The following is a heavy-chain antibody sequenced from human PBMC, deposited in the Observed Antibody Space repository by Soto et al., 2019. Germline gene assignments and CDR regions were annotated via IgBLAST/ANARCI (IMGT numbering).Heavy chain of an antibody. Sequence: EVQLVESGGGLVQPGGSLRLSCAASGFIFSNSGMNWVRQAPGKGLEWISYIDSSSNLIYYTDSVKGRFTISRDNAKSSLNLQMLSLRAEDTAIYYCVKVGHNYDNWFDRWGQGTLVTVSS. CDR2: IDSSSNLI. D-gene: IGHD1-20*01. CDR1: GFIFSNSG. CDR3: VKVGHNYDNWFDR. V-gene: IGHV3-48*01. J-gene: IGHJ5*02.